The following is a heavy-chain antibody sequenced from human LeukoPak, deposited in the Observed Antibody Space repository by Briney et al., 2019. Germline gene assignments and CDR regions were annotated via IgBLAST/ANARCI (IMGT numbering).Heavy chain of an antibody. D-gene: IGHD6-19*01. Sequence: SETLSLTCTVSGDSISTKNCYWIWIRQPPGKGLEWIGTIYYSGTTYYNPSLKSRVTISVDTSRNQFSLRLSSVTAADTAVYYCARRRGTGLYYFDYWGQGALVTVSS. V-gene: IGHV4-39*01. CDR2: IYYSGTT. CDR3: ARRRGTGLYYFDY. J-gene: IGHJ4*02. CDR1: GDSISTKNCY.